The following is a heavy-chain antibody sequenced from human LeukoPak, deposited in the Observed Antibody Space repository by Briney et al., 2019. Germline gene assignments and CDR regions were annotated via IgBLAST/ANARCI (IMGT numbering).Heavy chain of an antibody. CDR3: ARAGGEYYYYYYGMDV. CDR1: GYTFTGYY. J-gene: IGHJ6*02. Sequence: ASVKVSCTASGYTFTGYYMNWVRQAPGQELEWMGWINPNSGGTNYAQKFQGRVTMTRDTSISTAYMELSRLRSDDTAVYYCARAGGEYYYYYYGMDVWGQGTTVTVSS. D-gene: IGHD3-16*01. V-gene: IGHV1-2*02. CDR2: INPNSGGT.